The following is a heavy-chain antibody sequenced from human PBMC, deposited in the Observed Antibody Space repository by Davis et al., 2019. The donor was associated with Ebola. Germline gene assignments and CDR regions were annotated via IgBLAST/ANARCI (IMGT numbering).Heavy chain of an antibody. V-gene: IGHV3-43*02. CDR3: AKDDMVQGVRFFDN. CDR1: GFTFDQYA. Sequence: GGSLRLSCAASGFTFDQYAMYWVRQRPGKGLEWVSLIKWMVISTDYTDSVKGRFTISRDNSKNSLYLQMNSLRTEDTALYYCAKDDMVQGVRFFDNWGQGTLVTVSS. CDR2: IKWMVIST. J-gene: IGHJ4*02. D-gene: IGHD3-10*01.